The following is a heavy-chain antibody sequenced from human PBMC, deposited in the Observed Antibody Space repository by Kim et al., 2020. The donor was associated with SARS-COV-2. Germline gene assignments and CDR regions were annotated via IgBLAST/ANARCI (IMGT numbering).Heavy chain of an antibody. D-gene: IGHD5-12*01. CDR3: ARATTTYFHYGMDV. CDR1: GLTFSDYY. J-gene: IGHJ6*02. Sequence: GGSLRLSCAASGLTFSDYYMSWIRQAPGKGLEWVSYIGSSSVYTNYADSVKGRFTISRDNAKNSLYLQMNSLRAEDTAIYYCARATTTYFHYGMDVWA. CDR2: IGSSSVYT. V-gene: IGHV3-11*05.